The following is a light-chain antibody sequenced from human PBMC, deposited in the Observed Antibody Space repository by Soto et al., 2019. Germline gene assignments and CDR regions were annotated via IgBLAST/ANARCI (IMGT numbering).Light chain of an antibody. CDR1: QSISDW. V-gene: IGKV1-5*03. Sequence: DIQMTQSPSTLSASVGDRVTITCRASQSISDWLAWYQQKPGQAPKLLIYKASSLESRVPSRFSGSGSGTEFTLTISSLQPDDVATYYCQQYSSYYMYTFGQGTKVDIK. CDR2: KAS. J-gene: IGKJ2*01. CDR3: QQYSSYYMYT.